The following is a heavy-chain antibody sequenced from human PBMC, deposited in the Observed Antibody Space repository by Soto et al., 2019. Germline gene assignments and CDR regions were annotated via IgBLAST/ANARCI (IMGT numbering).Heavy chain of an antibody. CDR1: GFSLTDVW. D-gene: IGHD5-18*01. J-gene: IGHJ4*02. CDR2: IKSKAAGGTT. V-gene: IGHV3-15*07. CDR3: SHGYGQSFNS. Sequence: EVQLVESGGGLVKPGGSLRLSCAVSGFSLTDVWMNWVRQAPGKGLEWVGRIKSKAAGGTTDYAAPVKGRFTILRDDAKNTLYLQMDSMIIEDTAVYFCSHGYGQSFNSWGQGTLVTVSS.